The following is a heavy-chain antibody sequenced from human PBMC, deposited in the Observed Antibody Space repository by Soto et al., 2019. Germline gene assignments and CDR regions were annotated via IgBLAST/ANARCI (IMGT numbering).Heavy chain of an antibody. CDR2: ISGSSGST. J-gene: IGHJ4*02. V-gene: IGHV3-23*01. CDR1: GFTFSGYA. Sequence: GGSLRLSCAASGFTFSGYAMSWVRQAPGKGLEWVSAISGSSGSTYYADSVKGRFTISRDNSKNTLYLQMNSLRAEDTAVYYCAKDTTYYYGSGSYPPFDYWGQGTLVTVSS. CDR3: AKDTTYYYGSGSYPPFDY. D-gene: IGHD3-10*01.